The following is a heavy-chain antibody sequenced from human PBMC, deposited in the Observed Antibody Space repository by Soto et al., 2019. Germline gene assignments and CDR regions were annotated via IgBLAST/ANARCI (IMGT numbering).Heavy chain of an antibody. J-gene: IGHJ1*01. Sequence: QAHLMQSGAEVKKPGSSVKVSCKASGGTFSGYAISWVRQRPGRGLEWMGGIIPIFGITTYAEKFQGRITLAADESTGTAFMDLRSLISEDTAVYYCARDPRSITGTTSSEDFQFWGPGILVSVSS. V-gene: IGHV1-69*01. CDR2: IIPIFGIT. CDR1: GGTFSGYA. CDR3: ARDPRSITGTTSSEDFQF. D-gene: IGHD1-20*01.